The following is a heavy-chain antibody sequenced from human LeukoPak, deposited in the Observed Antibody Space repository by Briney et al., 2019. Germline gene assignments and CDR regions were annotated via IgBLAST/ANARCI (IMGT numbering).Heavy chain of an antibody. CDR2: ISGSGGSR. D-gene: IGHD3-3*01. V-gene: IGHV3-23*01. Sequence: GGSLRLSCAASGFTFSSYTMTWVRQAPGEGLEWVSGISGSGGSRYYADSVKGRFTISRDNSKNTLYLQMTSLRTEDTAVYYCSKNPILEWFRSEPPDYYMDVWGKGTTVTVSS. CDR3: SKNPILEWFRSEPPDYYMDV. CDR1: GFTFSSYT. J-gene: IGHJ6*03.